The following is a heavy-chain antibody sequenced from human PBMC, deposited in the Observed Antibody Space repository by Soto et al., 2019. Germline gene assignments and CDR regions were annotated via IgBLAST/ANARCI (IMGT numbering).Heavy chain of an antibody. V-gene: IGHV4-59*01. J-gene: IGHJ6*04. D-gene: IGHD2-15*01. Sequence: PSETLSLTCTVSGGSISSYYWSWIRQPPGKGLEWIGYIYYSGSTNYNPSLKSRVTISVDTSKNQFSLKLSSVTAADTAVHYCARDTPRYCSGGSCFAWGVWGKGTTVTVSS. CDR2: IYYSGST. CDR3: ARDTPRYCSGGSCFAWGV. CDR1: GGSISSYY.